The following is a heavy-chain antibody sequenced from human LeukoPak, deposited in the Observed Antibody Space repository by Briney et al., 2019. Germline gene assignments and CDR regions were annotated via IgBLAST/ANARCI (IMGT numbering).Heavy chain of an antibody. Sequence: PGGSLRLSCAASGVTFSGYWMHWVRQAPGKGLVWVSRINSDASSTSYADSVKGRFTVSRDNAKNTLYLQMNSLRAEDTAVYYYAGGYKSDYWGQGTLVTVSS. CDR2: INSDASST. CDR1: GVTFSGYW. CDR3: AGGYKSDY. D-gene: IGHD5-18*01. J-gene: IGHJ4*02. V-gene: IGHV3-74*01.